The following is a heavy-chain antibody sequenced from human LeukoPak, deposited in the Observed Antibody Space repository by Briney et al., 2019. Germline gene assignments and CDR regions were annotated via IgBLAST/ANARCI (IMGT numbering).Heavy chain of an antibody. D-gene: IGHD5-18*01. CDR2: ISSSSSYI. V-gene: IGHV3-21*01. CDR1: GFTFSSYS. Sequence: GGSLRLSCAASGFTFSSYSMNWVRQAPGKGLEWVSPISSSSSYIYYADSVKGRFTISRDNAKNSLYLQMNSLRAEDTAVYYCARRKTTRDTAMGKYYYGMDVWGQGTTVTVSS. CDR3: ARRKTTRDTAMGKYYYGMDV. J-gene: IGHJ6*02.